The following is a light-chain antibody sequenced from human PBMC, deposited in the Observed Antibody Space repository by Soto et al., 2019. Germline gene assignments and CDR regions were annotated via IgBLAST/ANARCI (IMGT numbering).Light chain of an antibody. CDR3: QQANSFHQT. Sequence: IQMTQSPSSLSASVGDRVTMTCRARQGVSSWLVWYQQKAWKAPTLLIYAASKLHSGGPSRFRSSGSGTHFTLTISCLQPEDSSTYYYQQANSFHQTFCQGTKVEIK. CDR1: QGVSSW. V-gene: IGKV1-12*01. J-gene: IGKJ1*01. CDR2: AAS.